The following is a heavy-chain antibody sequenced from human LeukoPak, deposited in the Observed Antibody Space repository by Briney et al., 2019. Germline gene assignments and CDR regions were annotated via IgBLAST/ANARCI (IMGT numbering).Heavy chain of an antibody. Sequence: SETLSLTCAVSGYSISSGYYWGWSRPPPGKGLEWMGIIYHSGSTYYNPSLKRGVTISGDTYKNQFSLKLSSVTAADAAVYYCARNRGYYDSSGYYAVDYWGQGTLSPSPQ. CDR3: ARNRGYYDSSGYYAVDY. CDR2: IYHSGST. V-gene: IGHV4-38-2*01. CDR1: GYSISSGYY. D-gene: IGHD3-22*01. J-gene: IGHJ4*02.